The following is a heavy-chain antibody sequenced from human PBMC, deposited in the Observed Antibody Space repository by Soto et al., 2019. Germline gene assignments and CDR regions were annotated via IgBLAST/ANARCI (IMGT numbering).Heavy chain of an antibody. D-gene: IGHD2-2*01. J-gene: IGHJ6*03. V-gene: IGHV3-53*04. CDR1: GFTVSSNY. CDR2: IYSGGST. Sequence: GGSLRLSCAPPGFTVSSNYMGWVRQAPGKGLEWVSVIYSGGSTYYADSVKGRFTISRHNSKNTLYLQMNSLRAEDTAVYYCARGGYCSSTSCYGRNYYYYMDVWGKGTTVTVSS. CDR3: ARGGYCSSTSCYGRNYYYYMDV.